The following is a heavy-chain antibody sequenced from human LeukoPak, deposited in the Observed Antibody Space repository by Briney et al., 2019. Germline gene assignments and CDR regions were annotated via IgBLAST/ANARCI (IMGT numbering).Heavy chain of an antibody. D-gene: IGHD5-12*01. CDR1: GYTFTSYA. V-gene: IGHV1-3*01. J-gene: IGHJ4*02. CDR2: INAGNGNT. Sequence: GASVKVSCKASGYTFTSYAMHWVRQAPGQRLEWMGWINAGNGNTKYSQKFQGRVTITRDTSASTAYMELSSLRSEDTAVYYCARDRNIVATITGYFDYWGQGTLVTVSS. CDR3: ARDRNIVATITGYFDY.